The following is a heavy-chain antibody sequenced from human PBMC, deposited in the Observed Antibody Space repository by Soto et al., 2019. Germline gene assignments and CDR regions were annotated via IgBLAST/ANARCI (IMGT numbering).Heavy chain of an antibody. J-gene: IGHJ5*02. D-gene: IGHD2-8*01. CDR2: INSDGSDT. CDR3: AREGMGFSNWFDP. V-gene: IGHV3-74*01. CDR1: RFTFSSYW. Sequence: PGGSLRLSCAASRFTFSSYWMHWVRQAPGKGLVWVSRINSDGSDTGYADSVKVRFTISRDNAKNTLYLQMNSLRAEDTAVYYCAREGMGFSNWFDPSGQGTLVTVSS.